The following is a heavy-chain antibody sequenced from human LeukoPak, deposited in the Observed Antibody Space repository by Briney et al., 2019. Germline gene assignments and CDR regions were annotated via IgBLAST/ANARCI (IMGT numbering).Heavy chain of an antibody. V-gene: IGHV3-23*01. CDR1: GLTGSHNY. Sequence: GGSLRLSCAASGLTGSHNYVSWVRQAPGKGLEWVSAISGSGGSTYYADSVKGRFTISRDNSKNTLYLQMNSLRAEDTAVYYCAKDFPAVDTAPDYWGQGTLVTVSS. CDR3: AKDFPAVDTAPDY. CDR2: ISGSGGST. J-gene: IGHJ4*02. D-gene: IGHD5-18*01.